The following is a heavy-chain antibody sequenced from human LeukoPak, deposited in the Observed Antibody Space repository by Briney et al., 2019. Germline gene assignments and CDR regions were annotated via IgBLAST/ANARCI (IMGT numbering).Heavy chain of an antibody. J-gene: IGHJ4*02. Sequence: GGSLRLSCTASGFTVSSHYLSWVRQAPGKGLEWVSVVYSDGTTYYADSVKGRFIISRDNSKNNLYLQMNNMRAEDTAVYYGARVATSIWYEFAYWGQGTLVTVSS. V-gene: IGHV3-53*01. CDR3: ARVATSIWYEFAY. CDR2: VYSDGTT. D-gene: IGHD6-13*01. CDR1: GFTVSSHY.